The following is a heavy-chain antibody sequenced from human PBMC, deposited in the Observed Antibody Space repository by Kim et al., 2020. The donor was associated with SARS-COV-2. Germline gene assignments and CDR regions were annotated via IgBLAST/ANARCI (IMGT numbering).Heavy chain of an antibody. CDR3: ARRRSSGWYTSDGFGI. Sequence: GESLKISCQGSGFRFTNYWIGWVRQMPGKGLEWVGLVYHGVSDTRYSPSFQGQVTISVDQSISTAYLHWSSLKASDTGMYYCARRRSSGWYTSDGFGIWGPEPLDTVS. V-gene: IGHV5-51*01. CDR2: VYHGVSDT. CDR1: GFRFTNYW. D-gene: IGHD6-19*01. J-gene: IGHJ3*02.